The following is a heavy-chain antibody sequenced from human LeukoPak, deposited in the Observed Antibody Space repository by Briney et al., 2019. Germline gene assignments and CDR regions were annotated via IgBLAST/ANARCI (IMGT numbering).Heavy chain of an antibody. V-gene: IGHV4-30-4*08. CDR1: GFTFSSYEMN. Sequence: LRLSCAASGFTFSSYEMNWVRQAPGKGLEWIGYIYYSGSTYYNPSLKSRVTISVDTSKNQFSLKLNSVTAADTAVYYCARDKLATVTTGWFDPWGQGTLVTVSS. D-gene: IGHD4-17*01. J-gene: IGHJ5*02. CDR2: IYYSGST. CDR3: ARDKLATVTTGWFDP.